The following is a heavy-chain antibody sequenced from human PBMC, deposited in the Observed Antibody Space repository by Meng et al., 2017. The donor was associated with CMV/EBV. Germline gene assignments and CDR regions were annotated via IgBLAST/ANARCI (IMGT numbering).Heavy chain of an antibody. Sequence: SVKVSCKASGGTFSSHAISWVRQAPGQGLEWMGGIIPILGIANYAQKFQGRVTITADKSTSTAYMELSSLRSEDTAVYYCALRPYCSSTSCYNDYWGQGTLVTVSS. V-gene: IGHV1-69*10. CDR2: IIPILGIA. CDR3: ALRPYCSSTSCYNDY. J-gene: IGHJ4*02. CDR1: GGTFSSHA. D-gene: IGHD2-2*02.